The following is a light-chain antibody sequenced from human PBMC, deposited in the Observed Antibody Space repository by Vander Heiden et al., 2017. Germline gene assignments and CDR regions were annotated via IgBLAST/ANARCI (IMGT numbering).Light chain of an antibody. CDR2: DVT. CDR1: SSDVGGYNY. V-gene: IGLV2-14*01. J-gene: IGLJ2*01. Sequence: QSALTQPASMSGSPGQSNTISSTGSSSDVGGYNYLSWYQQHPGKAPKLIIYDVTKRPSGVSNRFSASKSGNTASLTISGLQAEDEADYYCSSYTTSSTLVFGGGTKLTVL. CDR3: SSYTTSSTLV.